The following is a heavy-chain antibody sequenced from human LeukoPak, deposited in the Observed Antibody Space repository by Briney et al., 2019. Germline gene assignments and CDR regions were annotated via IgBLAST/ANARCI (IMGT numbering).Heavy chain of an antibody. J-gene: IGHJ6*02. CDR3: ARSFHYDFWSGYLGAAQYYYYGMDV. V-gene: IGHV1-8*02. D-gene: IGHD3-3*01. CDR2: MNPNSGNT. CDR1: GGTFSSYA. Sequence: ASVKVSCKASGGTFSSYAISWVRQATGQGLEWMGWMNPNSGNTSYAQKFQGRVTMTRNTSISTAYMELSSLRSEDTAVYYCARSFHYDFWSGYLGAAQYYYYGMDVWGQGTTVTVSS.